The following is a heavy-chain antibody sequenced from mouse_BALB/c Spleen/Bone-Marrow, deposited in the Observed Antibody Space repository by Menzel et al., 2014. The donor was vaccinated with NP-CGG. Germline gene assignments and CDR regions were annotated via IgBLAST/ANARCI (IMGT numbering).Heavy chain of an antibody. D-gene: IGHD1-1*01. CDR3: ARLRGSNYGCFDV. Sequence: EVQLVESGPGLVKPSQSLSLTCSVTGYSITSDYYWNWIRQFPGNKLEWMAYIRYDGNNNYNPSLKNRIFITRDTSKNQFFLKLNSVTAEDTATYYCARLRGSNYGCFDVWGAGTTVTVSS. CDR2: IRYDGNN. CDR1: GYSITSDYY. V-gene: IGHV3-6*02. J-gene: IGHJ1*01.